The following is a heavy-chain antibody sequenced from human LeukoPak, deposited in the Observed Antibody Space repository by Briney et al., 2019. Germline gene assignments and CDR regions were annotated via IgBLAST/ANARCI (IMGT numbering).Heavy chain of an antibody. J-gene: IGHJ6*02. CDR1: GYTFTSYA. Sequence: GASVKVSCKASGYTFTSYAMHWVRQAPGQRLEWMGWINAGNGNTKYSQKFQGRVTIIRDTSASTAYMELSSLRSEDTAVYYCARDGDSSWPYYYYYYGMDVWGQGTTVTVSS. CDR3: ARDGDSSWPYYYYYYGMDV. CDR2: INAGNGNT. D-gene: IGHD6-13*01. V-gene: IGHV1-3*01.